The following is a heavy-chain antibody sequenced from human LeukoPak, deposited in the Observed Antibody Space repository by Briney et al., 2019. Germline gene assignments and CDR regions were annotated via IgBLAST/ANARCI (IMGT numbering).Heavy chain of an antibody. Sequence: SETLPLTCAVSGDSISSSNYYWGWIRQPPGKGLGWIGSLYYSGSPYYNPSLKSRVTISVDTSNNQFSLKLNSVTAADTAVYYCASALTIFGVAAFDYWGQGTLVTVSS. D-gene: IGHD3-3*01. CDR3: ASALTIFGVAAFDY. CDR1: GDSISSSNYY. J-gene: IGHJ4*02. CDR2: LYYSGSP. V-gene: IGHV4-39*01.